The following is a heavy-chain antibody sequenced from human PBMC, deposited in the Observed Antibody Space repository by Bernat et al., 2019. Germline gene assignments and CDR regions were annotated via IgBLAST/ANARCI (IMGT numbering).Heavy chain of an antibody. CDR2: FKHSGST. D-gene: IGHD1/OR15-1a*01. Sequence: QVQLQQWGAGLLKPSETLSLTCAVYGGSFSGYYWSWIRQPPWKGLEWIGEFKHSGSTNYNPSLKSRVTISVDTTKNQFSLRLSYVTAASTAVYYCARGGSNKSGPGHYFDYWGQGTLVTVSS. CDR3: ARGGSNKSGPGHYFDY. V-gene: IGHV4-34*01. J-gene: IGHJ4*02. CDR1: GGSFSGYY.